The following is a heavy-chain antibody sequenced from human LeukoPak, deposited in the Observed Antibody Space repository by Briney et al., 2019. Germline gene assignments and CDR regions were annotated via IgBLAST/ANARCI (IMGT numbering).Heavy chain of an antibody. D-gene: IGHD5-12*01. CDR3: ARARSLGIVATSFDY. Sequence: PGGSLTLSCAASGFTFSSYGMHWVRQAPGKGLEWVAVIWLSGSSKSYADSVKGRFTISRDNSKNTLYLQMNSLRAEDTAVYYCARARSLGIVATSFDYWGQGTLVTVSS. J-gene: IGHJ4*02. CDR2: IWLSGSSK. CDR1: GFTFSSYG. V-gene: IGHV3-33*01.